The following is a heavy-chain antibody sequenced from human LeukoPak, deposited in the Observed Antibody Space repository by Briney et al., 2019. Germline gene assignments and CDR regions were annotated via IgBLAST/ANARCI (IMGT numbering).Heavy chain of an antibody. CDR2: ISYDGSNK. Sequence: GGSLRLSCAASGFTFSSYGMHWVRQAPGKGLEWVAVISYDGSNKYCADSVKGRFTISRDNSKNTLYLQMDSLRAEDTAVYYCAKDDRFGEFDYWGQGTLVTVSS. V-gene: IGHV3-30*18. J-gene: IGHJ4*02. D-gene: IGHD3-3*01. CDR1: GFTFSSYG. CDR3: AKDDRFGEFDY.